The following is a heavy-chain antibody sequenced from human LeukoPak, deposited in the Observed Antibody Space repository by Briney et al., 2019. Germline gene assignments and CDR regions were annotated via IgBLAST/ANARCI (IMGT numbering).Heavy chain of an antibody. CDR3: ARDRVVVVPAAIPRRASRSWFDP. V-gene: IGHV1-69*05. Sequence: ASVTVSCKASGGTFISYAISWVRQAPGQGLEWMGGIIPIFGTANYAQKFQGRVTITTDESTSTAYVELSSLRSEDTAVYYCARDRVVVVPAAIPRRASRSWFDPWGQGTLVTVSS. D-gene: IGHD2-2*01. CDR2: IIPIFGTA. CDR1: GGTFISYA. J-gene: IGHJ5*02.